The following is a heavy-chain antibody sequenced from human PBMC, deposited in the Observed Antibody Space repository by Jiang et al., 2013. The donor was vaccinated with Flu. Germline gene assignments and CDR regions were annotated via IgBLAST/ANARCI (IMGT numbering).Heavy chain of an antibody. Sequence: SGAEVKKPGASVKVSCKASGYPFTSYGISWVRQAPGQGLEWMGRIVPILGIANYAQKFQGRVTITADKSTSTAYMELSSLRSEDTAVYYCARTYNTGSSYSSGWYCFDYWGQGTLVTVSS. CDR1: GYPFTSYG. J-gene: IGHJ4*02. V-gene: IGHV1-69*04. CDR2: IVPILGIA. CDR3: ARTYNTGSSYSSGWYCFDY. D-gene: IGHD6-19*01.